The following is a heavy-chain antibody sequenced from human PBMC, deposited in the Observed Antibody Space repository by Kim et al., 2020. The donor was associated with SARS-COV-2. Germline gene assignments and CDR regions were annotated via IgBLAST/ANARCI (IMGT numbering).Heavy chain of an antibody. J-gene: IGHJ4*02. V-gene: IGHV4-39*01. Sequence: KSRVPISVDTSKNQFSLKLSSVTAADTAVYYCARTSVLRYFDWLFDFDYWGQGTLVTVSS. D-gene: IGHD3-9*01. CDR3: ARTSVLRYFDWLFDFDY.